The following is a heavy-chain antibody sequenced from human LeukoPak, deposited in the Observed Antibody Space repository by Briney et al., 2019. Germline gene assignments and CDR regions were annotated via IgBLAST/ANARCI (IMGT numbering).Heavy chain of an antibody. CDR2: IYYSGST. V-gene: IGHV4-59*01. Sequence: PSETLSLTCTVSGGSISSYYWSWIRQPPGKGLEWIGYIYYSGSTNYNPSLKSRVTISVDTSKNQFSLKLSSVTAADTAVYYCARDVTAMAYFDHWGQGTLVTVSS. J-gene: IGHJ4*02. CDR1: GGSISSYY. CDR3: ARDVTAMAYFDH. D-gene: IGHD5-18*01.